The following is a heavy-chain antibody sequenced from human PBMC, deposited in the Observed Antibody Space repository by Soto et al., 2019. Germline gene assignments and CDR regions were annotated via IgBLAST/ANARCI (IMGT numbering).Heavy chain of an antibody. V-gene: IGHV1-3*01. CDR3: ARAEPTIFGVVILRPPPGYYYGMDV. Sequence: EASVKVSCKASGYTFTSYAMHWVRQAPGQRLEWMGWINAGNGNTKYSQKFQGRVTITRDTSASTAYMELSSLRSEDTAVYYCARAEPTIFGVVILRPPPGYYYGMDVWGQGTTVTVSS. D-gene: IGHD3-3*01. CDR1: GYTFTSYA. J-gene: IGHJ6*02. CDR2: INAGNGNT.